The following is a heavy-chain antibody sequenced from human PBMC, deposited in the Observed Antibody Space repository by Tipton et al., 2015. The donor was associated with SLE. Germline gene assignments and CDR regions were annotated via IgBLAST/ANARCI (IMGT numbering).Heavy chain of an antibody. J-gene: IGHJ4*02. D-gene: IGHD2-21*02. V-gene: IGHV3-9*01. CDR2: IGWTGNSV. CDR3: VKDHRVGLAVTGNHYFDS. Sequence: SLRLSCVASGFTFDDFAMHWVRQVPGTGLEWISGIGWTGNSVDYADSVKGRFTISRDNAKNSLSLQMNDLRPEDTALYYCVKDHRVGLAVTGNHYFDSWGQGTLVIVSS. CDR1: GFTFDDFA.